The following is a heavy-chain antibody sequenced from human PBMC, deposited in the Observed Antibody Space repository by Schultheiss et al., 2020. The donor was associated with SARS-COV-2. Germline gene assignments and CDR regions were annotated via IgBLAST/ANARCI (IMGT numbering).Heavy chain of an antibody. CDR2: IYYSGST. Sequence: GSLRLSCAVYGGSFSGYYWSWIRQPPGKGLEWIGYIYYSGSTNYNPSLKSRVTISVDTSKNQFSLKLSSVTAADTAVYYCARGREATTYGMDVWGQGTTVTVSS. CDR3: ARGREATTYGMDV. CDR1: GGSFSGYY. D-gene: IGHD1-14*01. V-gene: IGHV4-59*12. J-gene: IGHJ6*02.